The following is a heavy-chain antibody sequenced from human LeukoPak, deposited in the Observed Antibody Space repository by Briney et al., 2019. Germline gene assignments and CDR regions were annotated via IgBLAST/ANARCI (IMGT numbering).Heavy chain of an antibody. CDR3: TRLNWNDGSFDY. D-gene: IGHD1-1*01. CDR1: GFTFSNAW. V-gene: IGHV3-15*01. Sequence: GGSLRLSCAASGFTFSNAWMSWVRQAPGKGLEWVGRIKSKTDGGTTDYAAPVKGRFTISRDDSKNTLYLQMNSLKTEDTAVYYCTRLNWNDGSFDYWGQGTLVTVSS. CDR2: IKSKTDGGTT. J-gene: IGHJ4*02.